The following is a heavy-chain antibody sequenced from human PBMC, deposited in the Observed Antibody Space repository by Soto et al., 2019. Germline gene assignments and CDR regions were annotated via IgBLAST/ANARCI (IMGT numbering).Heavy chain of an antibody. CDR2: IWYDGSNK. J-gene: IGHJ4*02. Sequence: QVQLVESGGGVVQPGRSLRLSCAASGFTFSSYGMHWVRQAPGKGLEWVAVIWYDGSNKYYADSVKGRFTISRDNSKNTLYLQMNSLRAEDTAVYYCARTEIAHYYGSGSDFDYWGQGTLVTVSS. D-gene: IGHD3-10*01. CDR3: ARTEIAHYYGSGSDFDY. V-gene: IGHV3-33*01. CDR1: GFTFSSYG.